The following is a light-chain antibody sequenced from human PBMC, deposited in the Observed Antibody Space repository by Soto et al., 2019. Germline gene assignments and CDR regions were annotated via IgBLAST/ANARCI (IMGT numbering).Light chain of an antibody. J-gene: IGKJ2*01. CDR3: QQYNSYCT. Sequence: DIQMTQSPSTLSASVGDSVTITCRASQSISSWLAWYQQKPGKAPKLLIYKASSLESGVPSRFSGSGSGTEFTLTISSLQPDDFATYYCQQYNSYCTFGQGTKLEIK. V-gene: IGKV1-5*03. CDR2: KAS. CDR1: QSISSW.